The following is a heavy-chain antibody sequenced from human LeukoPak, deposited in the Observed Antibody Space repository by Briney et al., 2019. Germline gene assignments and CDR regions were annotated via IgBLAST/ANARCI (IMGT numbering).Heavy chain of an antibody. J-gene: IGHJ4*02. D-gene: IGHD6-6*01. CDR3: ARVGSSSSGPFDY. V-gene: IGHV3-23*01. CDR2: ISGSGGST. Sequence: GGSLRLSCAASGFTFSSYAMSWVRQAPGKGLEWVSAISGSGGSTYYADSVKGRFTISRDNSKNTLYLQMNSLRAEDTAVYYCARVGSSSSGPFDYWGQGTLVTVSS. CDR1: GFTFSSYA.